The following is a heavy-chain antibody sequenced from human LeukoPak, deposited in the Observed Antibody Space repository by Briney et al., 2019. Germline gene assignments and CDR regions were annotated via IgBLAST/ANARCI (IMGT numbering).Heavy chain of an antibody. CDR2: ISGSGGST. CDR1: GFTFSSYA. V-gene: IGHV3-23*01. CDR3: AKGGGMITFGGVIVTQFDY. J-gene: IGHJ4*02. Sequence: HPGGSLRLSCAASGFTFSSYAMSWVRQAPGKGLEWVSAISGSGGSTYYADSVKGRFTISRDNSKNTLYLQMNSLRAEDTAVYYCAKGGGMITFGGVIVTQFDYWGQGTLVTVSS. D-gene: IGHD3-16*02.